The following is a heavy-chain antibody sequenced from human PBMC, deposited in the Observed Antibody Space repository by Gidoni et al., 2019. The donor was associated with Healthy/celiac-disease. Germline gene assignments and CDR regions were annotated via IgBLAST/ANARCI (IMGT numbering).Heavy chain of an antibody. V-gene: IGHV1-46*01. Sequence: QVQLVQSGAGVKKPGAYVKVSCKASGYTFTSYYMHWGRQAPGQGLEWMGIINPSGGSTSYAQKFQGRVTMTRDTSTSTVYMELSSLRSEDTAVYYCASAGSLWYGMDVWGQGTTVTVSS. CDR3: ASAGSLWYGMDV. J-gene: IGHJ6*02. CDR1: GYTFTSYY. D-gene: IGHD3-16*01. CDR2: INPSGGST.